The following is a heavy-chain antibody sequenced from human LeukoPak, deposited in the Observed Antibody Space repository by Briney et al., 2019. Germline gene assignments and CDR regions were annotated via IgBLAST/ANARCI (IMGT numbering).Heavy chain of an antibody. V-gene: IGHV3-23*01. CDR1: GFTFSNYA. D-gene: IGHD2-15*01. J-gene: IGHJ4*02. Sequence: PGRSLRLSCAASGFTFSNYAMHCVRQAPGRGLEWVSGIRGSGGSTYYADSVKGRFTISRDNSKNTMYLQMNSLRAEDTGVYYCAKDVVSAPSRFDYWGQGTLVTVSS. CDR3: AKDVVSAPSRFDY. CDR2: IRGSGGST.